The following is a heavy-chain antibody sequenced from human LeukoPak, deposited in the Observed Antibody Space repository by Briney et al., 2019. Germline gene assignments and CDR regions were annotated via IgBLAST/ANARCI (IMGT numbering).Heavy chain of an antibody. D-gene: IGHD3-22*01. CDR1: GDSISSGDYY. CDR2: ISSSGST. V-gene: IGHV4-61*02. Sequence: SQTLSLSCTVSGDSISSGDYYWSWIRQPAGKGLEWIGRISSSGSTNYNPSLKSRVTISVDTSKNQFSLKLSSVTAADTAVYFCARGPYSYDSSGAFDIWGQGTMVTVSS. J-gene: IGHJ3*02. CDR3: ARGPYSYDSSGAFDI.